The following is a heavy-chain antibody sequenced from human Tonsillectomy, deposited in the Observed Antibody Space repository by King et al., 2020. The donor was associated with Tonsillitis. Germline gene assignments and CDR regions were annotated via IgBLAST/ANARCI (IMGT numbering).Heavy chain of an antibody. CDR2: IAYDGSNK. Sequence: VQLVESGGGVVQPGRSLRLSCAASGFTFSSYGMHWVRQAPGKGLEWVTSIAYDGSNKYYADSVKGRFTISRDNSKNTLYLQMNSLRAEDTAVYYCARTIFGVVLGVLGRYGMDVWGQGTTVTVSS. CDR3: ARTIFGVVLGVLGRYGMDV. CDR1: GFTFSSYG. D-gene: IGHD3-3*01. J-gene: IGHJ6*02. V-gene: IGHV3-30*03.